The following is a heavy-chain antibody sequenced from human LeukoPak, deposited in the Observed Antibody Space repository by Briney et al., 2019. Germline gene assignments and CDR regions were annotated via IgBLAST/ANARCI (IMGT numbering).Heavy chain of an antibody. Sequence: GGSLRLSCAASGFTFSIYSMNWVRQAPGKGLEWVSSISSGSSYIYYADSVKGRLTISRDNAKNSLFLQMNSLRAEDTAVYYCARGVDPDDAFDIWGQGTMVTVSS. CDR3: ARGVDPDDAFDI. D-gene: IGHD5-12*01. V-gene: IGHV3-21*01. CDR2: ISSGSSYI. J-gene: IGHJ3*02. CDR1: GFTFSIYS.